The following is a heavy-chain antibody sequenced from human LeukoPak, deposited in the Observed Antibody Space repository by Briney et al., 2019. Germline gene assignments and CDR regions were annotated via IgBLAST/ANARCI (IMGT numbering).Heavy chain of an antibody. Sequence: ASVKVSCKASGYTFTGYHLHWVRQAPGQGLEWMAMINPSGGSTTYAQKFQGRVTMTRDTSTSTVYMELSSLRYEDTAVYYCARAMVRGLSNPFDSWGQGTLVTVSS. CDR1: GYTFTGYH. D-gene: IGHD3-10*01. V-gene: IGHV1-46*01. CDR3: ARAMVRGLSNPFDS. J-gene: IGHJ4*02. CDR2: INPSGGST.